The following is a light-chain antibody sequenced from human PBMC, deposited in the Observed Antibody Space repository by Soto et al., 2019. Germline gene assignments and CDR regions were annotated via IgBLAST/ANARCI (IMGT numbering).Light chain of an antibody. V-gene: IGKV3-11*01. CDR2: DAS. Sequence: EIVLTQSPATLSLSPGERATLSCRASQSVSSYLAWYQQKPGQAPRLLIYDASNRATGIPARFSGSGSGTDFTPTISRLEPEDFAVDYCQQRSNFGGGNKVEIK. CDR1: QSVSSY. CDR3: QQRSN. J-gene: IGKJ4*01.